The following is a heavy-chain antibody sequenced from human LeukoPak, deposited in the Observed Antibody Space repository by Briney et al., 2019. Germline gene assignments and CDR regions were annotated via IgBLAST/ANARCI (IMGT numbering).Heavy chain of an antibody. V-gene: IGHV3-48*01. J-gene: IGHJ4*02. CDR2: ISSSSSTI. D-gene: IGHD3-9*01. CDR1: GFTFSSYS. CDR3: ASPSKYDILTGYYKGDDY. Sequence: RPGGSLRLSCAASGFTFSSYSMNWVRQAPGKGLEWVSYISSSSSTIYYADSVKGRFTISRDNAKNSLYLQVNSLRAEDTAVYYCASPSKYDILTGYYKGDDYWGQGTLVTVSS.